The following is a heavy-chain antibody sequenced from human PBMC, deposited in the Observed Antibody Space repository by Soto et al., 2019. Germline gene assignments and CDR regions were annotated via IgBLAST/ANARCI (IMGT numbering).Heavy chain of an antibody. Sequence: QVHLQESGPGLVKPSGTLSLTCAVSGASINNSNWWSWVRQSPGKGLEWIGEIYYSGSTNYNPSLKSRVRISADKSKNHISLKLSFVTVADTAVYYCASSCAVGGPVAVRGGDWFDPWGQGTQVTVSS. CDR1: GASINNSNW. CDR3: ASSCAVGGPVAVRGGDWFDP. CDR2: IYYSGST. J-gene: IGHJ5*02. V-gene: IGHV4-4*02. D-gene: IGHD2-2*01.